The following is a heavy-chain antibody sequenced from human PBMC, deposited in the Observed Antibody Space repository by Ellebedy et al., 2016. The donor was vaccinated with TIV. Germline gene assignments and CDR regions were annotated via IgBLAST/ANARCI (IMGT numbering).Heavy chain of an antibody. CDR2: INPSGGST. Sequence: AASVKVSCKASGYTFTSYYMHWVRQAPGQGLEWMEIINPSGGSTSYAQKLQGRVTMTRDTSTSTVYMELSSLRSEDTAVYYCARPSSEGQRPRYWGQGTLVTVSS. D-gene: IGHD1-1*01. CDR3: ARPSSEGQRPRY. V-gene: IGHV1-46*04. J-gene: IGHJ4*02. CDR1: GYTFTSYY.